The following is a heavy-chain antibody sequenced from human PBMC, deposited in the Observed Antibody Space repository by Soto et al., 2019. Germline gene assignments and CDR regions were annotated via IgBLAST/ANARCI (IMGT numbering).Heavy chain of an antibody. CDR3: AKDSGSGWHMEYYFDY. J-gene: IGHJ4*02. V-gene: IGHV3-30*18. Sequence: QVQLVESGGGVVQPGRSLRLSCAASGFTFSNCAMHWVRQAPGTGLEWVAIISYDGINKDYADSVKGRFTISRDNSQNTLYLQMNGLTAEDTAVDFCAKDSGSGWHMEYYFDYWGQGTLVTVSS. CDR2: ISYDGINK. D-gene: IGHD6-25*01. CDR1: GFTFSNCA.